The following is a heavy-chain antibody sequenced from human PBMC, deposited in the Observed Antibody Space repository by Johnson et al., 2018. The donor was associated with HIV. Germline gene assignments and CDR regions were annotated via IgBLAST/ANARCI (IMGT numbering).Heavy chain of an antibody. Sequence: VQLVESGGGLVQPGGSLRLSCAASGFTISNKYMSWVRQAPGKGPEWVSVIYSGGSTYYADSVKGRFTISRDNSENTLYLQMDSLRAEDTAVYYCARGDSSGEAFDIWGQGTMVTVSS. CDR3: ARGDSSGEAFDI. CDR1: GFTISNKY. CDR2: IYSGGST. V-gene: IGHV3-66*01. J-gene: IGHJ3*02. D-gene: IGHD3-22*01.